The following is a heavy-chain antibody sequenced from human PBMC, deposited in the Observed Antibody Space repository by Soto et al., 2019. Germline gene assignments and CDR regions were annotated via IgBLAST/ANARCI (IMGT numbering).Heavy chain of an antibody. CDR1: GGTFSSYA. CDR3: ARDQDSRGITGTIVWFDP. V-gene: IGHV1-69*13. Sequence: GASVKVSCKASGGTFSSYAISWVRQAPGQGLEWMGGIIPIFGTANYAQKFQGRVTITADESTSTAYMELSSLRSEDTAVYYCARDQDSRGITGTIVWFDPWGQGTLVTVSS. CDR2: IIPIFGTA. J-gene: IGHJ5*02. D-gene: IGHD1-7*01.